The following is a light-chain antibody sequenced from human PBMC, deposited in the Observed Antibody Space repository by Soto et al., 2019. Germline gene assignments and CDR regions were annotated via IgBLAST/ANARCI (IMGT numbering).Light chain of an antibody. CDR3: QQYSTFWT. Sequence: DNQITQAQSVLPASVGVRINNTFRASGSLTRWMAWYQQKPGKAPKLLIYETSILHSGVPSRFSGSGSGTDFTLTISSLQPDDIATYYCQQYSTFWTFGQGTKVDIK. CDR1: GSLTRW. J-gene: IGKJ1*01. CDR2: ETS. V-gene: IGKV1-5*03.